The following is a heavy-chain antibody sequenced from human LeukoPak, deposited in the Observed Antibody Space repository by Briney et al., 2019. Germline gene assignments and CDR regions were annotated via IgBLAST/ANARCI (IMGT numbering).Heavy chain of an antibody. V-gene: IGHV3-30-3*01. D-gene: IGHD3-3*01. CDR2: ISYDGSNK. Sequence: GGSLRLSCAASGFTFSSYATHWVRQAPGKGLEWVAVISYDGSNKYYADSVKGRFTISRDNSKNTLYLQMNSLRAEDTAVYYCARDARWRYDFWSGYYPRHYYYDMDVWGQGTTVTVSS. CDR1: GFTFSSYA. CDR3: ARDARWRYDFWSGYYPRHYYYDMDV. J-gene: IGHJ6*02.